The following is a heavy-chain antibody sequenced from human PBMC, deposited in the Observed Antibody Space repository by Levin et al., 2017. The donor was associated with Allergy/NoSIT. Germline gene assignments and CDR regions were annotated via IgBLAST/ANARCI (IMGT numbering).Heavy chain of an antibody. V-gene: IGHV4-39*01. CDR1: GGSISSSSYY. D-gene: IGHD2-2*01. Sequence: PSETLSLTCTVSGGSISSSSYYWGWIRQPPGKGLEWIGSIYYSGSTYYNPSLKSRVTISVDTSKNQFSLKLSSVTAADTAVYYCAREYGLKVDYWGQGTLVTVSS. J-gene: IGHJ4*02. CDR3: AREYGLKVDY. CDR2: IYYSGST.